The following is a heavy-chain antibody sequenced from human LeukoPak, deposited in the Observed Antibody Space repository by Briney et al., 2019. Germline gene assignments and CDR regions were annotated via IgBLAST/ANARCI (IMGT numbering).Heavy chain of an antibody. V-gene: IGHV3-7*01. CDR3: ARGRGWLDP. Sequence: GGSLRLSCAASGFTFSDYWMSWVRQAPGKGLEWVANIKQAGSEKYYVDSVKGRFTISRDNAKNSLYLQMNSLRAEDTAVYYCARGRGWLDPWGQGTLVTVSS. J-gene: IGHJ5*02. CDR2: IKQAGSEK. CDR1: GFTFSDYW.